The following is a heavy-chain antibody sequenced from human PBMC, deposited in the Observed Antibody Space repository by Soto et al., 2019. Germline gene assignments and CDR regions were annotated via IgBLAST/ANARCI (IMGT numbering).Heavy chain of an antibody. CDR2: VKSKTHGGTT. Sequence: PGGSLRLSCAASGFTFSNSWMNWVRQAPGTGLEWVGRVKSKTHGGTTDYAAPVKGRFTISRDDSKNTLYLQMKSLKTEDTAVYYCARGAVPAATAYGVDVWGQGTTVTVSS. V-gene: IGHV3-15*07. J-gene: IGHJ6*02. D-gene: IGHD2-2*01. CDR1: GFTFSNSW. CDR3: ARGAVPAATAYGVDV.